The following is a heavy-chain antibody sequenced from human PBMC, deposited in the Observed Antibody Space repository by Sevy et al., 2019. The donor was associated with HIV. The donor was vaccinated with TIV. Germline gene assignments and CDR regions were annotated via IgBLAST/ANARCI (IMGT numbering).Heavy chain of an antibody. D-gene: IGHD4-17*01. CDR1: GFTFSDSA. J-gene: IGHJ4*02. CDR2: IRTKPHNYDT. CDR3: TCGYGRFDF. Sequence: GGSLRLSCAASGFTFSDSAMFWVRQASGRGLEWVGRIRTKPHNYDTALVASLRDRFSIARDESKTTTYLQMNSLKAKDTAVYLCTCGYGRFDFWGQGALVTVSS. V-gene: IGHV3-73*01.